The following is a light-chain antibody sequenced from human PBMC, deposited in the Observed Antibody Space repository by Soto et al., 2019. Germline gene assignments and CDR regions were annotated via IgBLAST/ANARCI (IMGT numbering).Light chain of an antibody. J-gene: IGKJ2*01. CDR2: GAS. CDR3: QQRSNWPHT. Sequence: EIVLTQSPGTLSLSPGERATLSCRASQSVSSNYFAWYQQKPGQTPRLLIYGASSRATGIPDRFSGSGSGTDFTLTISRLEPEDFAVYYCQQRSNWPHTFGPGTKLEIK. CDR1: QSVSSNY. V-gene: IGKV3D-20*02.